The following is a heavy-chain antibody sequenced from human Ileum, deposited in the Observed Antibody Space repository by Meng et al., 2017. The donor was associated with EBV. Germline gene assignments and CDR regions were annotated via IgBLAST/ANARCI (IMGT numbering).Heavy chain of an antibody. Sequence: QVPLRGSGPGLVKASVTLSLTCGVSGDSMTNNNWWTWVRQPPGTGLEWIGEIYHSGSTNYNPSLQSRATISVDMSKKQFSLKLRSVTAADTAVYYCARTGVGLAFDYWGLGTLVTVSS. D-gene: IGHD2-8*01. CDR1: GDSMTNNNW. J-gene: IGHJ4*02. V-gene: IGHV4-4*02. CDR2: IYHSGST. CDR3: ARTGVGLAFDY.